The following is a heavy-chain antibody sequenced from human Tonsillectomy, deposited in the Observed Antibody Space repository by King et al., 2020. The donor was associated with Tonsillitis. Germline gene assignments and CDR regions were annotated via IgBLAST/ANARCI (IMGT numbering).Heavy chain of an antibody. D-gene: IGHD3-3*01. CDR2: IIPILGIA. CDR1: GGTFSSYA. J-gene: IGHJ4*02. CDR3: ARETLPIFGVVIPGGFDY. Sequence: VQLVESGAEVKKPGSSVKVSCKASGGTFSSYAISWVRQAPGQGLEWMGRIIPILGIANYAQKFQGRVTITADKSTSTAYMELSSLRSEDTAVYYRARETLPIFGVVIPGGFDYWGQGTLVTVSS. V-gene: IGHV1-69*09.